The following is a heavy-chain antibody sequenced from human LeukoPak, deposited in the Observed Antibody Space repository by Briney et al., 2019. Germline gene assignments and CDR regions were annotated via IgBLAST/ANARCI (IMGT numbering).Heavy chain of an antibody. CDR3: ARAQVYSSGWFYFDY. J-gene: IGHJ4*02. Sequence: SETLSLTCTVSGYSITSDYYLGWIRQSPRKGLEWIGSIYPSGSTYYNPSLKSRLIISVDTSMNQFSLILNSVAAADTAVYYCARAQVYSSGWFYFDYWGQGTLVTVSS. CDR1: GYSITSDYY. D-gene: IGHD6-19*01. V-gene: IGHV4-38-2*02. CDR2: IYPSGST.